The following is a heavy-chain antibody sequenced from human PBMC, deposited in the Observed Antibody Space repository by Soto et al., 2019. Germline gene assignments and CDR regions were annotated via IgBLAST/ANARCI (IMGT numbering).Heavy chain of an antibody. CDR3: ARVRVIRGVIPSHFGL. CDR2: IIPLYGTV. D-gene: IGHD3-10*01. Sequence: QAHLAQSGAEVKKPGSSVTVSCKASGGTFNSYGISWVRQAPGQGLDWMGVIIPLYGTVNYAQKFQVRVSITADTSTSTAYMDLNSLRSDDSAVYYCARVRVIRGVIPSHFGLWGEGTQVTVSS. J-gene: IGHJ4*02. CDR1: GGTFNSYG. V-gene: IGHV1-69*06.